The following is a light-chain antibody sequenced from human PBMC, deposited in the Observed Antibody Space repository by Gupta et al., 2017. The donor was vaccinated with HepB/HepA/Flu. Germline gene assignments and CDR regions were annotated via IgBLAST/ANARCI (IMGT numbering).Light chain of an antibody. J-gene: IGKJ5*01. CDR1: QSLLHSDGYNY. Sequence: DIVMTQSPLSLPVTPGEPASISCRSSQSLLHSDGYNYLDWYMEKSGQPPQLLIYLGSNRASGVPDRFSGSGSGTDFTLKISRVEAEDVGVYYCIQSLQTPPTFGQGTRLEIK. CDR2: LGS. V-gene: IGKV2-28*01. CDR3: IQSLQTPPT.